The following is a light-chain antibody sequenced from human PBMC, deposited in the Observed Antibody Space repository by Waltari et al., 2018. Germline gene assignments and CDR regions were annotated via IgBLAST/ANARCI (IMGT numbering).Light chain of an antibody. CDR3: QQYKSPTWT. V-gene: IGKV1-5*03. CDR2: RTS. J-gene: IGKJ1*01. Sequence: DIQMRQSASILYACVGDRGTITCRASQSITSWLALYQQKPGKAPKLLIYRTSGLESGVPSRFSGSGSGTEFALTISSLQPDDFATYYCQQYKSPTWTFGQGTKVEIK. CDR1: QSITSW.